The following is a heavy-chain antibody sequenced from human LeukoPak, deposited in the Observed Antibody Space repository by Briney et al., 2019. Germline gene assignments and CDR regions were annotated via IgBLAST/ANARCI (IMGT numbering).Heavy chain of an antibody. CDR3: ARETAADGYNYFDY. CDR1: GGSISSGGYY. CDR2: IYYSGST. J-gene: IGHJ4*02. Sequence: PSETLSLTCTVSGGSISSGGYYWSWIRQHPGKGLEWIGYIYYSGSTYYNPSLKSRVTISVDTSKNQFSLKLSSVTAADTAVYYCARETAADGYNYFDYWGQGTLVIVSS. V-gene: IGHV4-31*03. D-gene: IGHD5-24*01.